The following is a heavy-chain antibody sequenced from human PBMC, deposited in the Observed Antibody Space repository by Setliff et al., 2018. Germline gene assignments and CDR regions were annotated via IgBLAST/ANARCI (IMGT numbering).Heavy chain of an antibody. V-gene: IGHV7-4-1*02. J-gene: IGHJ4*02. CDR3: ARGTGTYSDLDY. D-gene: IGHD1-26*01. CDR1: GYTFTVYT. CDR2: XXXXXXXX. Sequence: GASVKVSCKVSGYTFTVYTMNWVRQAPGQGXEWXXXXXXXXXXXXXAXXFTGRFVXSLDTSVSTAYLQISSLKGEDTAVYYCARGTGTYSDLDYWGQGTLVTVSS.